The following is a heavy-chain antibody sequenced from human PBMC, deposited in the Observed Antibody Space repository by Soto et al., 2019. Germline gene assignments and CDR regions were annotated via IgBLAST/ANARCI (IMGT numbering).Heavy chain of an antibody. CDR2: ISGSGGST. Sequence: GGSLRLSRAASGFTFSSYAMSWVRQAPGKGLEWVSAISGSGGSTYYADSVKGRFTISRDNSKNTLYLQMNSLRAEDTAVYYCAKAQEAQNIVLMVYGDHFDYWGQGTLVTVSS. CDR3: AKAQEAQNIVLMVYGDHFDY. V-gene: IGHV3-23*01. CDR1: GFTFSSYA. J-gene: IGHJ4*02. D-gene: IGHD2-8*01.